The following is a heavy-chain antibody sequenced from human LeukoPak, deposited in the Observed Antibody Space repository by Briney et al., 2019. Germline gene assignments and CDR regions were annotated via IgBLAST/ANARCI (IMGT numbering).Heavy chain of an antibody. Sequence: SETLSLTCAVYGGSFSGYYWSWIRQPPGKGLEWIGEINHSGSTNYNPSLKSRVTISVDTSKNQFSLKLSSVTAADTAVYYCARGYHPRRYCSSTSCYYGYDSSGYYYGWFDPWGQGTLVTVSS. J-gene: IGHJ5*02. CDR2: INHSGST. V-gene: IGHV4-34*01. D-gene: IGHD2-2*01. CDR1: GGSFSGYY. CDR3: ARGYHPRRYCSSTSCYYGYDSSGYYYGWFDP.